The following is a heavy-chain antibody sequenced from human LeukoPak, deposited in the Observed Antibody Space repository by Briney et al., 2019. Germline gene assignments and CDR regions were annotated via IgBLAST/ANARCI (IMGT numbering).Heavy chain of an antibody. Sequence: GGSLRLSCVASGFTFSYFGMHWVRQAPGKGLEWVAFIRYGGSNEYYAESVKGRFTISRDNSKNTLYLQMNSLRVEDTAAYYCAKIEGKYQLANIPDSWGQGTLVTVSS. V-gene: IGHV3-30*02. CDR1: GFTFSYFG. CDR3: AKIEGKYQLANIPDS. J-gene: IGHJ4*02. D-gene: IGHD2-2*01. CDR2: IRYGGSNE.